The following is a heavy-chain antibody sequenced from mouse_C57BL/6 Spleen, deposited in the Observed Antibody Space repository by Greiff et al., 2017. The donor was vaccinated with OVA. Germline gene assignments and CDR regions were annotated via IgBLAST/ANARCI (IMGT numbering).Heavy chain of an antibody. CDR3: TRGGLRPDYFDY. J-gene: IGHJ2*01. D-gene: IGHD2-4*01. Sequence: EVKLMESGEGLVKPGGSLKLSCAASGFTFSSYAMSWVRQTPEKRLEWVAYISSGGDYIYYADTVKGRFTISRDNARNTLYLQMSSLKSEDTAMYYCTRGGLRPDYFDYWGQGTTLTVSS. CDR1: GFTFSSYA. CDR2: ISSGGDYI. V-gene: IGHV5-9-1*02.